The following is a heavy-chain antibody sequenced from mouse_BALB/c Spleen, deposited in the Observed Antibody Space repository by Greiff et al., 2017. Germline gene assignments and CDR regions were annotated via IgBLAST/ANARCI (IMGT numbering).Heavy chain of an antibody. CDR3: ARRYYGFDY. Sequence: EVQLQQSGGDLVKPGGSLKLSCAASGFTFSSYGMSWVRQTPDKRLEWVATISSGGSYTYYPDSVKGRFTISRDNAKNTLYLQMSSLKSEDTAMYYCARRYYGFDYWGQGTTLTVSS. CDR1: GFTFSSYG. D-gene: IGHD1-1*01. CDR2: ISSGGSYT. J-gene: IGHJ2*01. V-gene: IGHV5-6*01.